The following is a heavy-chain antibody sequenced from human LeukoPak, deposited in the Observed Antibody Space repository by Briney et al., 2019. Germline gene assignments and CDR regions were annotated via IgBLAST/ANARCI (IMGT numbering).Heavy chain of an antibody. CDR3: AKDRFDSGATPGNY. CDR1: GFTFSSYW. CDR2: IKQDGSEK. V-gene: IGHV3-7*03. Sequence: GGSLRLSCAASGFTFSSYWMSWVRQAPGKGLEWVANIKQDGSEKYYVDSVKGRFTISRDNAKNSLYLQMNSLRAEDTAVYYCAKDRFDSGATPGNYWGQGTLVTVSS. J-gene: IGHJ4*02. D-gene: IGHD3-9*01.